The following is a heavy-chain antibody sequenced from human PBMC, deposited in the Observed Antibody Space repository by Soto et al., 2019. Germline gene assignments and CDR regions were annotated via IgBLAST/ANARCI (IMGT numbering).Heavy chain of an antibody. CDR2: INPYNATT. V-gene: IGHV1-18*04. D-gene: IGHD3-16*01. J-gene: IGHJ3*02. CDR3: ARDRVAGIWGDAFDI. CDR1: GYTFTGPG. Sequence: ALVTVSSDPSGYTFTGPGINWLQHPPGQGLEWMGWINPYNATTTCAQKLQGRVTMTTDTSTSTAYMDLRSLSSDDTAVYYCARDRVAGIWGDAFDIWGQGTMVTV.